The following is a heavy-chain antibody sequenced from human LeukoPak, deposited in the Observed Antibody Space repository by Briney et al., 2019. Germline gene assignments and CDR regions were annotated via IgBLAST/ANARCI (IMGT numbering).Heavy chain of an antibody. CDR3: VRDYYYDTSAYRWFDP. V-gene: IGHV3-66*01. J-gene: IGHJ5*02. CDR2: IYSGGSST. CDR1: GFTVSSNF. Sequence: GGSLRLSCAASGFTVSSNFMSWVRQAPGKGLEWVSAIYSGGSSTYYADSVKGRFTISRDNSKNTLYLQMNSLRAEDTAVYYCVRDYYYDTSAYRWFDPWGQGTLVTVSS. D-gene: IGHD3-22*01.